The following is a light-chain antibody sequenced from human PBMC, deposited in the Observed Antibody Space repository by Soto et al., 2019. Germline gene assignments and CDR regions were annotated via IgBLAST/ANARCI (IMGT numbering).Light chain of an antibody. J-gene: IGKJ4*01. V-gene: IGKV1-9*01. CDR3: QQHNGYPLT. CDR2: AAS. Sequence: DIQLTQSPSFLSASVGDRVTITCRASQGISSYLAWYQQKPGKAPNLLIYAASTLQSGVPSRFSGSGSGTEFTLTISSLQPEDFAVYYCQQHNGYPLTFGGGTKVEIK. CDR1: QGISSY.